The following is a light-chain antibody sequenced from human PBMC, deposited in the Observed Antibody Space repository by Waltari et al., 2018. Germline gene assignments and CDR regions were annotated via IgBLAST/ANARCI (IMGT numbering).Light chain of an antibody. CDR3: QQYGSSQFT. J-gene: IGKJ3*01. CDR2: GAS. V-gene: IGKV3-20*01. Sequence: EIMLTQSPGTLSLSPGERATLSCRASQSVSSSYLAWYQQKPGQAPRLLIYGASSRATGIPDRFSGSGSGTDFTLTISRLEPEAFAVYYCQQYGSSQFTFGPGTKVDIK. CDR1: QSVSSSY.